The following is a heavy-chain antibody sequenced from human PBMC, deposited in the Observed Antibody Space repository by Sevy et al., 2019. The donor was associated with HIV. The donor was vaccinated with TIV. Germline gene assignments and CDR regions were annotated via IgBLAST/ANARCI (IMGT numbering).Heavy chain of an antibody. D-gene: IGHD2-21*02. CDR3: ARDGLGCDGGCYSGDFDY. CDR2: ISSSGSTI. J-gene: IGHJ4*02. V-gene: IGHV3-11*01. CDR1: GFTFSDYY. Sequence: GGSLRLSCAASGFTFSDYYMSWIRQAPGKGLEWVSYISSSGSTIYYADSVKGRFTISRDNANKSLYLQMNSLRGDDTAVYYCARDGLGCDGGCYSGDFDYWGQGTLVTVSS.